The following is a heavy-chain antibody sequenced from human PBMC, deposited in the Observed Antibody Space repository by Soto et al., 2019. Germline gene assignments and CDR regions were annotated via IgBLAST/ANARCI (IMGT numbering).Heavy chain of an antibody. Sequence: GGSLRLSCAASGFNFSSYAMHWVRQAPGKGLEWVAVISYDGSNKYYADSVKGRFTISRDNSKNTLYLQMNSLRAEDTAMYFCARDQSYNDLYWWLDTWGQGTLVTVSS. CDR2: ISYDGSNK. J-gene: IGHJ5*02. V-gene: IGHV3-30-3*01. D-gene: IGHD3-22*01. CDR1: GFNFSSYA. CDR3: ARDQSYNDLYWWLDT.